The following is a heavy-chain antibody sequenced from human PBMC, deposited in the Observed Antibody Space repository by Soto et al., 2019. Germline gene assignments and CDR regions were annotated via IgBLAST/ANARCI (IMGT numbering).Heavy chain of an antibody. CDR1: GYTFTSYA. CDR2: INAGNGNT. Sequence: ASVKVSCKASGYTFTSYAMHWVRQAPGQRLEWMGWINAGNGNTKYSQKFQGRVTITRDTSASTAYMELSSLRSEDTAVYYCARDGGYCSSTSCYGETYYYYYMDVWGKGTTVTVSS. J-gene: IGHJ6*03. V-gene: IGHV1-3*01. D-gene: IGHD2-2*01. CDR3: ARDGGYCSSTSCYGETYYYYYMDV.